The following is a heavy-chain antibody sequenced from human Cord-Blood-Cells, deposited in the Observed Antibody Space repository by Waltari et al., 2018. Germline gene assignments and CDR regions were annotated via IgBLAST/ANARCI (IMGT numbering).Heavy chain of an antibody. J-gene: IGHJ3*02. D-gene: IGHD1-26*01. CDR3: ARGQLLGVDAFDI. Sequence: QVQLVQSGAEVKKPGASVKVSCKASGYTFTSYDIKWVRQATGQGIEWMGWMKPNRGNKGYAQKFQGRVTITRNTSISTAYMELSSLRSEDTAVYYCARGQLLGVDAFDIWGQGTMVTVSS. CDR2: MKPNRGNK. V-gene: IGHV1-8*03. CDR1: GYTFTSYD.